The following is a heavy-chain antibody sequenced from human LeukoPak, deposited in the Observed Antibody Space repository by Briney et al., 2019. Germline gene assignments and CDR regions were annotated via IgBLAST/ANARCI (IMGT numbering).Heavy chain of an antibody. CDR2: IKQDGSDK. J-gene: IGHJ4*02. Sequence: GGSLRLSCAASGFTFNIYLMTWVRQAPGKGLEWVANIKQDGSDKYYVDSVKGRFTISRDNAKNSLYLQMNSLRAEDTAVYYCANWAVVITPRYYFDYWGQGTLVTVSS. V-gene: IGHV3-7*05. CDR1: GFTFNIYL. CDR3: ANWAVVITPRYYFDY. D-gene: IGHD3-22*01.